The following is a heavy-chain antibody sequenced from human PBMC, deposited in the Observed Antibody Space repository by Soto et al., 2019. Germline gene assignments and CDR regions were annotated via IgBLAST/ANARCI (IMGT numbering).Heavy chain of an antibody. D-gene: IGHD5-12*01. J-gene: IGHJ4*02. V-gene: IGHV4-31*03. CDR1: DGSISSGGYY. Sequence: QVQLQESGPGVVEPSQTLSLTCTVSDGSISSGGYYWSWIRQHPGKGLEWIGYIYYSGSTYYNPSLKSRVTISVDTSKNQFSLKLSSVTAADTAVYYCARQRFSGYASNVVRLMDFDYWGQGTLVTVSS. CDR3: ARQRFSGYASNVVRLMDFDY. CDR2: IYYSGST.